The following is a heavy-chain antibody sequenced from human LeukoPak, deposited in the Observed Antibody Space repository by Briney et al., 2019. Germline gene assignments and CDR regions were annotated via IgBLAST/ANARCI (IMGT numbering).Heavy chain of an antibody. CDR1: GGSISSYY. Sequence: SETLSLTCTVSGGSISSYYWNWIRQPPGKGLEWIGYIYYSGSTNYNPSLKSRVTISVDTSKNQFSLKLSSVTAADTAVYYCARGAIVVVPAAMGYWGQGTLVTVSS. J-gene: IGHJ4*02. CDR2: IYYSGST. CDR3: ARGAIVVVPAAMGY. V-gene: IGHV4-59*01. D-gene: IGHD2-2*01.